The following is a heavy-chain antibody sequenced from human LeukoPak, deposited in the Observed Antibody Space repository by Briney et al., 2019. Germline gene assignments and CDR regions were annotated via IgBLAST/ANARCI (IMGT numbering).Heavy chain of an antibody. CDR3: AREGFDY. CDR1: GYTLSSSY. V-gene: IGHV1-46*01. J-gene: IGHJ4*02. Sequence: ASVKVSCKASGYTLSSSYMHWVRQAPGQGLEWMGVVNPSDNSRTYAQKFQGRVTMTRDRSTSTVYMELSSLRSDDTAVYYCAREGFDYWGQGTLVTVSS. CDR2: VNPSDNSR.